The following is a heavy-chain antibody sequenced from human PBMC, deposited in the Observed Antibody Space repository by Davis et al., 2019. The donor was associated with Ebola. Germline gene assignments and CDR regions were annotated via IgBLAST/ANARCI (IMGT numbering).Heavy chain of an antibody. CDR3: ARDPSFLEWLFPNWFDP. D-gene: IGHD3-3*01. Sequence: ASVKVSCKASGYTFTSYGISWVRQAPGQGLEWMGWISAYNGNTNYAQKLQGRVTMTTDTSTSTAYMELRSLRSDDTAVYYCARDPSFLEWLFPNWFDPWGQGTLVTVSS. CDR2: ISAYNGNT. V-gene: IGHV1-18*04. J-gene: IGHJ5*02. CDR1: GYTFTSYG.